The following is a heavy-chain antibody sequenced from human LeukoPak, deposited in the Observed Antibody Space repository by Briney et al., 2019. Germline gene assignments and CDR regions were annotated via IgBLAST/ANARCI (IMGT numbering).Heavy chain of an antibody. Sequence: SETLSLTCTVSGGSISSSSYYWGWIRQPPGKGLEWIGIIFYSGSTYYSPSLNSRVIISVDTSKNQFSLWLSSVTAAGTAVYYCARTNWGYFDYWGQGTLVTVSS. CDR2: IFYSGST. V-gene: IGHV4-39*07. CDR3: ARTNWGYFDY. CDR1: GGSISSSSYY. D-gene: IGHD7-27*01. J-gene: IGHJ4*02.